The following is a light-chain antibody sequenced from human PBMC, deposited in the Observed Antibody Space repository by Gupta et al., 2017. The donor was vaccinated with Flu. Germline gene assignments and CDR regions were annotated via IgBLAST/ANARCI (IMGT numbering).Light chain of an antibody. CDR1: QGISSY. Sequence: PSFLSASGGDRVTITCRASQGISSYLAWYQQKPGKAPKLLSYAASTLQSGVPSRFSGSGSGTEFTLTISSLQPEDFATYYCQQLNSYPWTFGQGTKVEIK. J-gene: IGKJ1*01. V-gene: IGKV1-9*01. CDR2: AAS. CDR3: QQLNSYPWT.